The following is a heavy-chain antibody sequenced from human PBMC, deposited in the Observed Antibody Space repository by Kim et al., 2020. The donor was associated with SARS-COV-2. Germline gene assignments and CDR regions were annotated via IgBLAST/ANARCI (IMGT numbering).Heavy chain of an antibody. Sequence: GGSLRLSCAASGFTFSSYAMHWVRQAPGKGLEWVAVISYDGSNKYYADSVKGRFTISRDNSKNTLYLQMNSLRAEDTAVYYCASGGSYYVFDYWGQGTLVTVSS. CDR3: ASGGSYYVFDY. J-gene: IGHJ4*02. CDR2: ISYDGSNK. CDR1: GFTFSSYA. V-gene: IGHV3-30*04. D-gene: IGHD1-26*01.